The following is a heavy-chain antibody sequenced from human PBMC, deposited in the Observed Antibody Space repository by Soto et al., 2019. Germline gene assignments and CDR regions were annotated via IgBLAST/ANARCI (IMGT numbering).Heavy chain of an antibody. V-gene: IGHV4-39*01. D-gene: IGHD3-10*01. J-gene: IGHJ5*02. Sequence: SETLSLTCTVSVGSISSSSYYWGWIRQPPGKGLEWIGGIYYSGSTYYNPSLKSRVTISVDTSKNQFSLKLSSVTAADTAVYYCARSLLRFGELVSRFDPWGQGTLVTVSS. CDR3: ARSLLRFGELVSRFDP. CDR2: IYYSGST. CDR1: VGSISSSSYY.